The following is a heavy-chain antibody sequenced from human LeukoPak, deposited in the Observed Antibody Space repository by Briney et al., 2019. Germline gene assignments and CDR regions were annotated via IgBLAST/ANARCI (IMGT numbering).Heavy chain of an antibody. D-gene: IGHD1-26*01. CDR3: ASSRTWAFDY. Sequence: GGFLRLSCAASGFTFSNYWMSWVRQAPGKGLEWAANIKPDGSEKYYVDSVKGRFTISRDNAKNSLYLQMNSLRAEDTAVYYCASSRTWAFDYWGQGSLVTVSS. J-gene: IGHJ4*02. CDR1: GFTFSNYW. V-gene: IGHV3-7*01. CDR2: IKPDGSEK.